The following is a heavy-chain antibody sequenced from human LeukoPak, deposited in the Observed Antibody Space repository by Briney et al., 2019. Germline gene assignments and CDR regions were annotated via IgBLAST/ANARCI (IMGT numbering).Heavy chain of an antibody. J-gene: IGHJ4*02. Sequence: GGSLRLSCAASGFTFSSYAMSWVRQAPGKGLEGVSAISGSGGSTYYADSVKGRFTISRDNSKNTLYLQMNSLRAEDTAVYYCAKASTDYYGSGSYYYVYWGQGTLVTVSS. CDR1: GFTFSSYA. D-gene: IGHD3-10*01. CDR3: AKASTDYYGSGSYYYVY. CDR2: ISGSGGST. V-gene: IGHV3-23*01.